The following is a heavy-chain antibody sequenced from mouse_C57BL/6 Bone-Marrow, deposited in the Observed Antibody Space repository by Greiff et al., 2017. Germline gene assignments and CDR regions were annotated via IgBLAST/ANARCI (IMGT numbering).Heavy chain of an antibody. V-gene: IGHV14-4*01. J-gene: IGHJ2*01. CDR1: GFNIKDDY. D-gene: IGHD2-3*01. Sequence: EVQVVESGAELVRPGASVKLSCTASGFNIKDDYIHWVKQRPEQGLEWIGWIDPEVGDTEYASHYQGKVTITSDTSSNTSYLQPSRLASEDTAVYDCSSFDGNYFDFGGQGTPLTVAS. CDR3: SSFDGNYFDF. CDR2: IDPEVGDT.